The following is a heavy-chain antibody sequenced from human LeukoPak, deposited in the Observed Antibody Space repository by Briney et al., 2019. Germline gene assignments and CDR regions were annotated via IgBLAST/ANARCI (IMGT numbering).Heavy chain of an antibody. CDR3: AHSYDFWSGYYAGFFDY. CDR1: GFSLSTRGVG. V-gene: IGHV2-5*01. D-gene: IGHD3-3*01. Sequence: SGPTLVKPTQTLTPTCTFSGFSLSTRGVGVGWIRQPPGKALEWLAPIYWNDDKRYSPSLKSRLTITKDTSKNQVVLTMTNMDPLDTATYYCAHSYDFWSGYYAGFFDYWGQGTLVTVSS. J-gene: IGHJ4*02. CDR2: IYWNDDK.